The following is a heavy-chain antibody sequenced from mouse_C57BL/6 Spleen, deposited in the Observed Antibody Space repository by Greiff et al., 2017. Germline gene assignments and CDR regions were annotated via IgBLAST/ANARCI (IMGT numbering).Heavy chain of an antibody. CDR3: AKANWEGVYAMDY. V-gene: IGHV1-7*01. D-gene: IGHD4-1*01. CDR2: INPSSGYT. CDR1: GYTFTSYW. J-gene: IGHJ4*01. Sequence: QVQLKQSGAELAKPGASVKLSCKASGYTFTSYWMHWVQQRPGQGLEWIGYINPSSGYTKYNQKFKDKATLTADKSSSTAYMQLSSLTYEDSAVYYCAKANWEGVYAMDYWGQGTSVTVFS.